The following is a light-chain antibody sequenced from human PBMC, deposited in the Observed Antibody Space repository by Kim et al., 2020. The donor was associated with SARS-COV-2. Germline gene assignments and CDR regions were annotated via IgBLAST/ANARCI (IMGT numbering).Light chain of an antibody. V-gene: IGLV3-25*03. Sequence: PGQTARITGSGDALPKQYAYWYQQKPGQAPVLVIYKDSERPSGIPERFSGSSSGTTVTLTISGVQAEDEADYYCQSADSSGTYQVVFGGGTQLTVL. CDR1: ALPKQY. CDR2: KDS. J-gene: IGLJ2*01. CDR3: QSADSSGTYQVV.